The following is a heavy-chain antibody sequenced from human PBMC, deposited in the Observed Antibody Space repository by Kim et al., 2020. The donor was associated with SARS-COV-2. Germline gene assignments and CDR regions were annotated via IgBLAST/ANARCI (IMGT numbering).Heavy chain of an antibody. CDR1: GFTFSSYG. CDR2: ISYDGSNK. D-gene: IGHD3-10*01. V-gene: IGHV3-30*18. CDR3: AKDRSYYGSACCSDYYG. J-gene: IGHJ6*01. Sequence: GGSLRLSCAASGFTFSSYGMHWVRQAPGKGLEWVAVISYDGSNKYYADSVKGRFTISRDNSKNTLYLQMNGLRAEDTAVYYCAKDRSYYGSACCSDYYG.